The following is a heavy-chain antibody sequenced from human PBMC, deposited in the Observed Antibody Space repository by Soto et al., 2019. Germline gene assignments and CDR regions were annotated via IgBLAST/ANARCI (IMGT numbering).Heavy chain of an antibody. V-gene: IGHV4-39*01. CDR3: ARWVRGVISNWFDP. Sequence: SETLSLTCTVSGGSISSSSYYWGWIRQPPGKGLEWIGSIYYSGSTYYNPSLKSRVTISVDTSKNQFSLKLSSVTAADTAVYYCARWVRGVISNWFDPWGQGTPVTVSS. J-gene: IGHJ5*02. CDR2: IYYSGST. D-gene: IGHD3-10*01. CDR1: GGSISSSSYY.